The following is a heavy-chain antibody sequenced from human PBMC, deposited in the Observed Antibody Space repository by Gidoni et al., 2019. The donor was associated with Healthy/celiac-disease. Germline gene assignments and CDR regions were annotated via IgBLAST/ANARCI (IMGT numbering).Heavy chain of an antibody. CDR1: GFTVRSNY. V-gene: IGHV3-66*01. D-gene: IGHD3-22*01. Sequence: EVQLVESGGGLVQPGGSLRLSCAASGFTVRSNYMSWVRQAPGKGLEWVSVIYSGGSTYYADSVKGRFTISRDNSKNTLYLQMNSLRAEDTAVYYCARERGRYYDSSGSEYFQHWGQGTLVTVSS. CDR3: ARERGRYYDSSGSEYFQH. CDR2: IYSGGST. J-gene: IGHJ1*01.